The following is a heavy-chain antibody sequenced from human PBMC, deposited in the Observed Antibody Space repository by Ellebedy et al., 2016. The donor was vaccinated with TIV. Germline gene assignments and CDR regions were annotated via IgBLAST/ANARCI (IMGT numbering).Heavy chain of an antibody. J-gene: IGHJ5*02. CDR3: TKDQSRRGSNYRGWFDP. Sequence: GESLKISCSASGFTFEDYALHWVRQAPGKGLEWVSLISGDGHTIYYIDSVKDRFTVSRDNSRTTMYLQMTRLRNEDTALYYCTKDQSRRGSNYRGWFDPWGQGTLVTVSS. V-gene: IGHV3-43*02. CDR2: ISGDGHTI. D-gene: IGHD3-10*01. CDR1: GFTFEDYA.